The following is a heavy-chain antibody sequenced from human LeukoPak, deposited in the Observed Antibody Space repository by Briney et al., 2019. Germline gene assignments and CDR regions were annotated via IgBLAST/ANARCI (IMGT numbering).Heavy chain of an antibody. CDR2: ISSSSSYI. V-gene: IGHV3-21*01. D-gene: IGHD3-16*01. CDR3: ARGGGVVPIRFPFDY. J-gene: IGHJ4*02. CDR1: GFTFSSYS. Sequence: GGSLRLSCAASGFTFSSYSMNWVRQAPGKGLEWASSISSSSSYIYYADSVKGRFTISRDNAKNSLYLQMNSLRAEDTAVYYCARGGGVVPIRFPFDYWGQGTLVTVSS.